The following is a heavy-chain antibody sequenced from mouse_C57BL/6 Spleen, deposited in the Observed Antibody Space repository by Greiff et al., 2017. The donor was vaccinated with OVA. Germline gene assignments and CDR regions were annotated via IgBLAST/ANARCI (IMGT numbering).Heavy chain of an antibody. V-gene: IGHV1-52*01. J-gene: IGHJ4*01. CDR2: IDPSDSET. CDR3: ARGDDYYAMDY. Sequence: QVQLQQPGAELVRPGSSMKLSCKASGYTFTSYWMHWVKQRPIQGLEWIGNIDPSDSETHYNQKFKDKATLTVDKSSSTAYMQLSSLTSEDSAVYCWARGDDYYAMDYWGQGTSVTVSS. CDR1: GYTFTSYW.